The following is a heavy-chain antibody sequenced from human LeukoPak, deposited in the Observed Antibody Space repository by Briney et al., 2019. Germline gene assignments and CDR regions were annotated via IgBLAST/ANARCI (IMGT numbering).Heavy chain of an antibody. Sequence: GASVKVSXKASGYTFTGYYMHWVRQAPGQGLERMGRINPNSGGTNYARKFQGRVTMTRDTSISTAYMELSTLRSDDTAVYYCARDTHSSAAGDFDYWGQGTLVTVSS. CDR2: INPNSGGT. D-gene: IGHD6-13*01. J-gene: IGHJ4*02. CDR1: GYTFTGYY. CDR3: ARDTHSSAAGDFDY. V-gene: IGHV1-2*06.